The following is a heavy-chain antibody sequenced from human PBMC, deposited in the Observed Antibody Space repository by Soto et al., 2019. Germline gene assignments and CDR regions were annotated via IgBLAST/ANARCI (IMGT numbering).Heavy chain of an antibody. Sequence: SETLSLTCTVSGGSISSYYWSWIRQPPGKGLEWIGYIYYSGSTNYNPSLKSRVTISVDTSKNQFSLKLSSVTAADTAVYYCARRNVLYYYGSGSLDVWGKGTTVTVSS. CDR3: ARRNVLYYYGSGSLDV. V-gene: IGHV4-59*12. D-gene: IGHD3-10*01. J-gene: IGHJ6*04. CDR1: GGSISSYY. CDR2: IYYSGST.